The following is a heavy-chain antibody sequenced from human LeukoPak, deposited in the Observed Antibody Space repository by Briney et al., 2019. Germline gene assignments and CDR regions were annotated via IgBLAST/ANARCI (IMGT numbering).Heavy chain of an antibody. Sequence: GGSLRLSCAASGFTFSSYAMSWVRQAPGKGLEWVSVIYSGGSTYYADSVKGRFTISRDNSKNTLYLQMNSLRAEDTAVYYCARDAIGVAGMDVWGQGTTVTVSS. CDR3: ARDAIGVAGMDV. J-gene: IGHJ6*02. D-gene: IGHD2-21*01. CDR1: GFTFSSYA. CDR2: IYSGGST. V-gene: IGHV3-66*01.